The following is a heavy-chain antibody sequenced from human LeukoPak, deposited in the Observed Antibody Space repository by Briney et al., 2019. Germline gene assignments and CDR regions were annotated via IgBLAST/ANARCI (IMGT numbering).Heavy chain of an antibody. Sequence: GASVKVSCKASGYTFTNYDINWVRQATGQGLEWMGYKNPNSGNSAYAQKFQGRVTITTDASITTAYMELSGLRSEDTALCYCAREGLDYWGQGTLVTVSS. CDR1: GYTFTNYD. CDR2: KNPNSGNS. J-gene: IGHJ4*02. CDR3: AREGLDY. V-gene: IGHV1-8*01.